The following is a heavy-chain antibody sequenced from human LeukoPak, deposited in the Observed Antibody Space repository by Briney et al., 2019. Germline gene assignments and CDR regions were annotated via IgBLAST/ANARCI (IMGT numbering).Heavy chain of an antibody. Sequence: GGSLRLSCVASGFTFNTYGIHWVRQAPGKGLEWVAGISVDGNNKDYSDSVKGRFTISRDNSKNTLYLQMNSLRAEDAAVYYCAKAAYCTSTSCHFSGYAQRPLDSWGQGTLVTVSS. V-gene: IGHV3-30*18. CDR3: AKAAYCTSTSCHFSGYAQRPLDS. J-gene: IGHJ4*02. D-gene: IGHD2-2*01. CDR2: ISVDGNNK. CDR1: GFTFNTYG.